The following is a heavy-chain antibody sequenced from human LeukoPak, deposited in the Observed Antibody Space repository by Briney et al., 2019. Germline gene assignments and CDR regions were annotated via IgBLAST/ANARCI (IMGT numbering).Heavy chain of an antibody. CDR3: AKDDSMTLDHFDT. Sequence: GGSPTLSCVVSGFTFNRNAMSWVRQAPGKGLEWVSGINYSGGHTYYADSVKGRFTISRDNSKNTLSLQMNSLRAEDTAVYYCAKDDSMTLDHFDTWGQGTLVTVS. CDR2: INYSGGHT. CDR1: GFTFNRNA. J-gene: IGHJ4*02. D-gene: IGHD4-11*01. V-gene: IGHV3-23*01.